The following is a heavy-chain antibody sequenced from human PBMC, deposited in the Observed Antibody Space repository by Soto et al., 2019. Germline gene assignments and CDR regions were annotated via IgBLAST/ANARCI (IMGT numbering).Heavy chain of an antibody. CDR1: GFTFSSYA. J-gene: IGHJ2*01. CDR2: ISYDGSNK. D-gene: IGHD2-21*01. Sequence: QVQLVESGGGLVQPGRSLRLSCAASGFTFSSYAMHWVRQAPGKGLEWVAVISYDGSNKYYADSVKGRFTISRDNSKNTLYLQMNSLRAEDTAVYYCAQDHSDWYFDLWGRGTLVTVSS. V-gene: IGHV3-30-3*02. CDR3: AQDHSDWYFDL.